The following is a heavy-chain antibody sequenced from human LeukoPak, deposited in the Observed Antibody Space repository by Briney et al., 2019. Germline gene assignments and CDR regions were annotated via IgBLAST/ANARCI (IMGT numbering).Heavy chain of an antibody. D-gene: IGHD2-2*01. CDR2: IIPIFGTA. Sequence: GASVKVSCKASGGTFSSYAISWVRQAPGQGLEWMGGIIPIFGTANYAQKLQGRVTITTDESTSTAYMELSSLRSEDTAVYYCARDRIVVVPAALMPGWFDPWGQGTLVTVSS. J-gene: IGHJ5*02. V-gene: IGHV1-69*05. CDR1: GGTFSSYA. CDR3: ARDRIVVVPAALMPGWFDP.